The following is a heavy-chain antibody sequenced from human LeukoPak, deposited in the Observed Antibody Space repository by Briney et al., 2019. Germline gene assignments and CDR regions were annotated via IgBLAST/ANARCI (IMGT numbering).Heavy chain of an antibody. CDR3: ERRKVVASAIDY. Sequence: SETLSLTCTLSGGSISSTPYYWGWIRQPPGKGLEWIGTIYYSGSTYYNPSLKSRVTISVDTSKNQFSLKLSSVTAADTVVYYCERRKVVASAIDYWGQGTLVTVSS. CDR1: GGSISSTPYY. V-gene: IGHV4-39*01. J-gene: IGHJ4*02. CDR2: IYYSGST. D-gene: IGHD2-15*01.